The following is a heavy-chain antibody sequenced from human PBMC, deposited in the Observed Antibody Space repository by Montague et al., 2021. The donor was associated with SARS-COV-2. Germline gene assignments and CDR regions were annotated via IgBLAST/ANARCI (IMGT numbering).Heavy chain of an antibody. CDR3: ARVISAVAGANFYFDY. CDR1: GGSISSGSY. J-gene: IGHJ4*02. D-gene: IGHD4/OR15-4a*01. Sequence: ETLSLTCTVSGGSISSGSYWGWIRKPPGKGLEWIGTSDHSGITYYSPPLKSRVTISLDTSKNQFFLHLDSVTASDTAMYYCARVISAVAGANFYFDYWGQGTLVTVSS. V-gene: IGHV4-38-2*02. CDR2: SDHSGIT.